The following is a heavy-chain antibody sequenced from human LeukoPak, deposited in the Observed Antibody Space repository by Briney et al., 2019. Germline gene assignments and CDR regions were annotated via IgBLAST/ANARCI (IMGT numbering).Heavy chain of an antibody. Sequence: GGSLRLSCLTSGFTLSTNAMSWVRQAPAKGLEWVSITVAGYSETHYADSVRGRFTISRDDSSNTLSLEMNSLRADDTGTYYCVKDFCRGGNCPFPFFDSWGQGTVVTVSS. CDR3: VKDFCRGGNCPFPFFDS. V-gene: IGHV3-23*01. CDR1: GFTLSTNA. D-gene: IGHD4-23*01. CDR2: TVAGYSET. J-gene: IGHJ4*02.